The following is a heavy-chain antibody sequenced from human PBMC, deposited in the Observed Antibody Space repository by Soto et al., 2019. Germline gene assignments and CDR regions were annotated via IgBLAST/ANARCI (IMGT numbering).Heavy chain of an antibody. CDR1: GGSISSYY. V-gene: IGHV4-59*01. J-gene: IGHJ6*02. CDR3: ARVLAGRGYSYYGMDV. D-gene: IGHD3-16*01. CDR2: IYYSGST. Sequence: SGTLSLTCTVSGGSISSYYWSWVRQRPGKGLEWIGCIYYSGSTNYNPSLKSRVSISVETSKSQFSLKLSSVTAADTAVYYCARVLAGRGYSYYGMDVWGQGTTVTVSS.